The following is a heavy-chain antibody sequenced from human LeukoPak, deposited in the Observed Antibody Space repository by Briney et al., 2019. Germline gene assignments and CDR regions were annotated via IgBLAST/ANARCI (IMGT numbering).Heavy chain of an antibody. CDR3: ATQLVRESGWFDP. J-gene: IGHJ5*02. D-gene: IGHD6-6*01. CDR2: IYYSGST. CDR1: GGSISSYY. V-gene: IGHV4-59*01. Sequence: SETLSLTCTVSGGSISSYYWSWIRQPPGKGLEWIGYIYYSGSTNYNPSLKSRVTISVDTSKNQFSLKLSSVTAADTAVYYCATQLVRESGWFDPWGQGTLVTVSS.